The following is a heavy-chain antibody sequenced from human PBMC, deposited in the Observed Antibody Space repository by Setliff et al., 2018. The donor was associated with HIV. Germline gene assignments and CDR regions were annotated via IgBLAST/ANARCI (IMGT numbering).Heavy chain of an antibody. D-gene: IGHD5-12*01. CDR2: ISDGGGST. J-gene: IGHJ6*03. CDR1: GFTFSSYP. CDR3: ARDQVAVDSVARWRKEYFMDV. Sequence: LRLSCAASGFTFSSYPMSWVRQSPGKGPEWVSAISDGGGSTYYAVSVKGRFTISRDNSKNTLYLQMNSLRVEDTAVYYCARDQVAVDSVARWRKEYFMDVWGKGTTVTVSS. V-gene: IGHV3-23*01.